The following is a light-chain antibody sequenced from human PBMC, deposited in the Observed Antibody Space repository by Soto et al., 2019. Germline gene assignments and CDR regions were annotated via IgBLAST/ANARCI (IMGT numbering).Light chain of an antibody. CDR1: QSVRNY. CDR3: QQRSKLPLT. CDR2: DAS. Sequence: EIVLTQSPATLSLSPGETATLSCRASQSVRNYLAWYQQKPGQAPRLLIYDASNRATGIPARFSGTGSETDFTLTISSLAPEDFALYYCQQRSKLPLTFGHGTKVDIK. J-gene: IGKJ1*01. V-gene: IGKV3-11*01.